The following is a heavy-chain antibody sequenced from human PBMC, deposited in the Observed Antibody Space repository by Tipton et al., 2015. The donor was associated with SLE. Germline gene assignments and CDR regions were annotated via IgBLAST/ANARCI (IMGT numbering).Heavy chain of an antibody. CDR1: GGSISSSNW. CDR2: IYHSGST. V-gene: IGHV4-4*02. Sequence: GSLRLSCAVSGGSISSSNWWSWVRQPPGKGLEWIGEIYHSGSTNYNPSLKSRVTISVDKSKNQFSLKLASVTAADTAVYYCARTSLGSAVPAAIRVYNWFDPWGQGSLVTVSS. J-gene: IGHJ5*02. CDR3: ARTSLGSAVPAAIRVYNWFDP. D-gene: IGHD2-2*01.